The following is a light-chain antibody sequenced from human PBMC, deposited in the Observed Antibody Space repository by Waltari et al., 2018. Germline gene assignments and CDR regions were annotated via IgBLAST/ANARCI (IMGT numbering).Light chain of an antibody. CDR1: QSVVYSSNNKNY. V-gene: IGKV4-1*01. CDR2: WAS. CDR3: QQYYSTPPT. Sequence: DIVMTQSPDSLAVSLGERATINCKSIQSVVYSSNNKNYLTWYQHEPGQPPKLLICWASIRESRVPDRFSGSGSGTDFTLTISSLQAEDVAVYYCQQYYSTPPTFGQGTKVEIK. J-gene: IGKJ1*01.